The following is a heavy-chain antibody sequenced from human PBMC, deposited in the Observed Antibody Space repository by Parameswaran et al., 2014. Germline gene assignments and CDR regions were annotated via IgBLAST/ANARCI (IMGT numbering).Heavy chain of an antibody. Sequence: RWIRQPPGKGLEWVSGLSGSGGTTYYADSVKGRFTISRDNSKNMLFLQMNSPGAEDTAIYYCAKGYYNGLGAIDHWGQGTLVTVSS. CDR3: AKGYYNGLGAIDH. D-gene: IGHD2-15*01. CDR2: LSGSGGTT. J-gene: IGHJ4*02. V-gene: IGHV3-23*01.